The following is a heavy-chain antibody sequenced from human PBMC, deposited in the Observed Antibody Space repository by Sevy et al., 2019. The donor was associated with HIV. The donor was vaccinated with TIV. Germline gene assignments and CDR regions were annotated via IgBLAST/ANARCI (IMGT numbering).Heavy chain of an antibody. D-gene: IGHD3-22*01. V-gene: IGHV3-48*03. CDR1: GFTFSSYE. CDR2: ISSSGTTI. J-gene: IGHJ5*02. CDR3: ARVDANYDKGFDP. Sequence: GGSLRLSCEASGFTFSSYEMNWVRQAPGKGLEWVSYISSSGTTIKYADSVKGRFTISSDNAKNSLYMQMNSLRAEDTADYYCARVDANYDKGFDPWGQGTLVTVSS.